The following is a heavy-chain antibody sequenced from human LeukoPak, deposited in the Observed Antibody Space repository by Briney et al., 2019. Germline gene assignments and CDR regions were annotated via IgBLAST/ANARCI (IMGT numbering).Heavy chain of an antibody. CDR2: ISGSGGST. CDR3: AKKRLRYFDWSPDY. V-gene: IGHV3-23*01. J-gene: IGHJ4*02. CDR1: GFTLSSYG. D-gene: IGHD3-9*01. Sequence: GGSLRLSCAASGFTLSSYGMSWVRQAPGKGLEWVSAISGSGGSTYYADSVKGRFTISRDNSKNTLCLQMNSLRAEDTAVYYCAKKRLRYFDWSPDYWGQGTLVTVSS.